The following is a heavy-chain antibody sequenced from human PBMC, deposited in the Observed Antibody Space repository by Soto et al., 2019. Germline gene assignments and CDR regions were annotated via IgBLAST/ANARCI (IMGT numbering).Heavy chain of an antibody. Sequence: PGESLKISCKGSGYSFTSYWIGWVRQMPGKGLEWMGSIYPGDSDTRYSPSFQGQVTISADKSVSTAYLQWSSLKASDTAMYYCATLHDGSGHYYGMDVWGQGTTVTVSS. J-gene: IGHJ6*02. CDR3: ATLHDGSGHYYGMDV. V-gene: IGHV5-51*01. D-gene: IGHD3-10*01. CDR2: IYPGDSDT. CDR1: GYSFTSYW.